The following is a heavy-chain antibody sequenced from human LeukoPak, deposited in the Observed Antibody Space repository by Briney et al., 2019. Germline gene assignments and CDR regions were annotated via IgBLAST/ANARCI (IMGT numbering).Heavy chain of an antibody. CDR2: INHSGST. CDR3: ASPWGYGSGI. CDR1: GGSFSGYY. J-gene: IGHJ4*02. Sequence: SETLSLTCAVYGGSFSGYYWSWIRQPPGKGLEWIGEINHSGSTNYNPSLKSRVTISVDTSKKQFSLKLSSVTAADTAMYYCASPWGYGSGIWGQGTLVTVSS. V-gene: IGHV4-34*01. D-gene: IGHD3-10*01.